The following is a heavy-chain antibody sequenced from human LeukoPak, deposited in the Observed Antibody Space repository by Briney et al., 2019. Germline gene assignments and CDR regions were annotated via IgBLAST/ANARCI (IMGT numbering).Heavy chain of an antibody. CDR1: GFTVSSNY. Sequence: GGSLRLSCAASGFTVSSNYMSWVRQAPGKGLEWVSGIYSGGSTYYADSVKGRFTISRDNSKNTLYLQMNSLRAEDTAVYYCASGLNKAAGEEVRDYWGQGTPATVSS. V-gene: IGHV3-53*01. D-gene: IGHD6-13*01. J-gene: IGHJ4*02. CDR3: ASGLNKAAGEEVRDY. CDR2: IYSGGST.